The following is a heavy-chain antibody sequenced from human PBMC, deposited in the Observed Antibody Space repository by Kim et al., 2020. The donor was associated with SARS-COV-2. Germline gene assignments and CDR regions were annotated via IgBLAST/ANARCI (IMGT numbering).Heavy chain of an antibody. CDR2: IYYSGST. V-gene: IGHV4-31*03. J-gene: IGHJ6*02. Sequence: SETLSLTCTVSGGSISSGGYYWSWIRQHPGKGLEWIGYIYYSGSTYYNPSLKSRVTISVDTSKNQFSLKLSSVTAADTAVYYCARWPRLITMVRGVITWAGGMDVWGQGTTVTVSS. CDR1: GGSISSGGYY. D-gene: IGHD3-10*01. CDR3: ARWPRLITMVRGVITWAGGMDV.